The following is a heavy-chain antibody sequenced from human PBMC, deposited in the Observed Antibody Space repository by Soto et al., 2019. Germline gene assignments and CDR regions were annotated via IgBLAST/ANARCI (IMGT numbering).Heavy chain of an antibody. J-gene: IGHJ6*03. V-gene: IGHV1-8*01. CDR2: MNPNSGNT. CDR3: AIDSSSWYQVKYYYYYMDV. Sequence: ASVKVSCTASGYTFTSYDINWVRQATGQGLEWRGWMNPNSGNTGYAQKFQGRVTMTRNTSISTAYMELSSLRSEDTAVYYCAIDSSSWYQVKYYYYYMDVWGKGTTVTVSS. CDR1: GYTFTSYD. D-gene: IGHD6-13*01.